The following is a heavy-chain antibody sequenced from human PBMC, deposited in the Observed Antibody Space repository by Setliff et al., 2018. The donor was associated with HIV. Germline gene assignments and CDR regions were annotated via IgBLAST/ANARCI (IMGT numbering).Heavy chain of an antibody. D-gene: IGHD3-3*01. CDR1: GGSIRSHY. CDR3: ARLRGSYDFSNWFDP. J-gene: IGHJ5*02. Sequence: SETLSLTCTVSGGSIRSHYWSWVRQPPGKRLEWIGYIYYSGSTNYNPSLKSRVTISVDTAKNQFSLKLSSVTAADTAVYYCARLRGSYDFSNWFDPWGQGTQVTVSS. CDR2: IYYSGST. V-gene: IGHV4-59*11.